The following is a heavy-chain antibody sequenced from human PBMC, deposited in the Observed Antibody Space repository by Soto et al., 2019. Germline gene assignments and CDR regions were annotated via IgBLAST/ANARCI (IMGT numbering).Heavy chain of an antibody. CDR2: VYYSGTT. V-gene: IGHV4-30-4*01. Sequence: PSETLSLTCTVSGGSIRNGDYYWGWIRQPPGKGLEWIGYVYYSGTTYSHPSLNSRVSISVDTSENQFSLRLTSVTAADTAVYYCVTVNLVGAAYYLDYWGPGTLVTVSS. CDR1: GGSIRNGDYY. CDR3: VTVNLVGAAYYLDY. J-gene: IGHJ4*02. D-gene: IGHD1-26*01.